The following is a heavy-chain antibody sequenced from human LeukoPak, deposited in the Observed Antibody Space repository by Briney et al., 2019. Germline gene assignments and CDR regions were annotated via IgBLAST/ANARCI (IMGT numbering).Heavy chain of an antibody. J-gene: IGHJ5*02. Sequence: EASVKVSCKASGYTFTGYYMHWVRQAPGQGLEWMGWINPNSGGTNYAQKFQGRVTMTRDTSISTAYMELSRLRSDDTAVYYCAREPDYGDYVAMVLFDPWGQGTLVTVSS. D-gene: IGHD4-17*01. CDR2: INPNSGGT. V-gene: IGHV1-2*02. CDR3: AREPDYGDYVAMVLFDP. CDR1: GYTFTGYY.